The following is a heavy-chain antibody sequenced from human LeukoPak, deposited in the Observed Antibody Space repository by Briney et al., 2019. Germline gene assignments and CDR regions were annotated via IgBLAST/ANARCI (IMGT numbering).Heavy chain of an antibody. J-gene: IGHJ4*02. CDR2: IIPILGIA. CDR3: ASLTTVTRPYYFDY. CDR1: GGTFSSYA. Sequence: ASVKVSCKAPGGTFSSYAISWVRQAPGQGLEWMGRIIPILGIANYAQKFQGRVTITADKSTSTAYMELSSLRSEDTAVYYCASLTTVTRPYYFDYWGQGTLVTVSS. D-gene: IGHD4-17*01. V-gene: IGHV1-69*04.